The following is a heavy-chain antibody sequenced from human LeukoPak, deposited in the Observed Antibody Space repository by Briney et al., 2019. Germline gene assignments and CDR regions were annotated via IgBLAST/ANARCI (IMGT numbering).Heavy chain of an antibody. J-gene: IGHJ6*03. V-gene: IGHV3-11*01. CDR2: ISSSGSTM. CDR1: GFTFSDYY. Sequence: PGGSLRLSCAASGFTFSDYYMSWIRQAPGKGLEWVSYISSSGSTMYYADSVKGRFTISRDNAKNSLYLQMNSLRAEDTALYYCAGTDKKTLTYYDFWSGYWSGGYYYYMDVWGKGTTVTVSS. D-gene: IGHD3-3*01. CDR3: AGTDKKTLTYYDFWSGYWSGGYYYYMDV.